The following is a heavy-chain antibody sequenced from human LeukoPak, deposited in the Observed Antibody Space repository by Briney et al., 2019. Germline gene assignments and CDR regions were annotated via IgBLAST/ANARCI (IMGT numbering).Heavy chain of an antibody. J-gene: IGHJ4*02. CDR1: GGAVNSYY. CDR3: ARGYCSHEVCQVFTH. CDR2: ISHSGNT. V-gene: IGHV4-59*02. Sequence: PSEALSLTCTVSGGAVNSYYWSWTRQTPGKGLEWIGYISHSGNTDYAPSLRSRVTMSLDTSKNQFSLKLSSVTAADTAVYYCARGYCSHEVCQVFTHWGQGTPVTVSS. D-gene: IGHD2-8*01.